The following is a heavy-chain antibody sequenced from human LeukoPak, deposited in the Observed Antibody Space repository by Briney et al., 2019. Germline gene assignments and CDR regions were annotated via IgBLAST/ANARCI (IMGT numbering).Heavy chain of an antibody. CDR1: GDSFSSNSAA. J-gene: IGHJ3*02. D-gene: IGHD6-19*01. V-gene: IGHV6-1*01. Sequence: SQTLSLTCAISGDSFSSNSAAWNWIRQSPSRGLEWLGRTYYRSKWYNDYAVSVKSRITINPDTSKNQFSLQLNSVTPEDTAVYYCARSSPRIAVAGTYAFDIWGQGTMVTVSS. CDR2: TYYRSKWYN. CDR3: ARSSPRIAVAGTYAFDI.